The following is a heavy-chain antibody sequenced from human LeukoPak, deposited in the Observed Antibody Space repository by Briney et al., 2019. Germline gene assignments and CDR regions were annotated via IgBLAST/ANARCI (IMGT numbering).Heavy chain of an antibody. CDR1: GGTFSSYA. CDR2: IIPIFGTA. V-gene: IGHV1-69*13. Sequence: ASVKVSCKASGGTFSSYAISWVRQAPGQGLEWMGGIIPIFGTANYAQKFQGRVTITADESTSTAYMELSSLRSEDTAVYYCARGHYDSSGTAFDIWGQGTMVTVSS. CDR3: ARGHYDSSGTAFDI. D-gene: IGHD3-22*01. J-gene: IGHJ3*02.